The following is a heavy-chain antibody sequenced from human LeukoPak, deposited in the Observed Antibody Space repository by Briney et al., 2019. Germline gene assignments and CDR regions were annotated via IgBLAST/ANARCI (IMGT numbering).Heavy chain of an antibody. Sequence: GASVKVSCKASGYTFSSYYMHWVRQAPGQGLEWMGWMNPSDNGVNYARKFQGRVAMTRDTSISTAYVEVTRLTSDDTAVYYCTTNAAALDYWGQGTLVTVSS. D-gene: IGHD6-13*01. CDR1: GYTFSSYY. CDR3: TTNAAALDY. J-gene: IGHJ4*02. V-gene: IGHV1-2*02. CDR2: MNPSDNGV.